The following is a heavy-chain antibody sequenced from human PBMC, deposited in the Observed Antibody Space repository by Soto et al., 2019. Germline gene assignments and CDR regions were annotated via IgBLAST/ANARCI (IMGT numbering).Heavy chain of an antibody. CDR2: INAGNGNT. J-gene: IGHJ5*02. D-gene: IGHD6-13*01. CDR3: ARDRTSQRGQQLTPSWFDP. V-gene: IGHV1-3*01. Sequence: QVQLVQSGAEVKKPGASVKVSCKASGYTFTSYAMHWVRQAPGQRLEWMGWINAGNGNTKYSQKFQGRVTITRDTSASTAYMELSSLRSEDTAVYYCARDRTSQRGQQLTPSWFDPWGQGTLVTVSS. CDR1: GYTFTSYA.